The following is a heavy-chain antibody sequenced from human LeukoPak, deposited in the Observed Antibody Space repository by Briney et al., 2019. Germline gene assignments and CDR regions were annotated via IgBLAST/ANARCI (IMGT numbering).Heavy chain of an antibody. CDR1: GFTFSSYS. V-gene: IGHV3-21*01. CDR3: ARAPRGSGWSHFFN. J-gene: IGHJ4*02. Sequence: GESLRLSCAPSGFTFSSYSMNWVRQAPGKGLEWVSSISSSSSYISYADSVEGRFTISRDNAKNSLYLQMNSLRAEDTAVYYCARAPRGSGWSHFFNWGQGTLVTVSS. CDR2: ISSSSSYI. D-gene: IGHD6-19*01.